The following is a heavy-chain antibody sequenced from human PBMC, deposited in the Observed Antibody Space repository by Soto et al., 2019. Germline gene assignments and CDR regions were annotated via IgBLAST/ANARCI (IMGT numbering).Heavy chain of an antibody. CDR1: GYTFTAYC. D-gene: IGHD3-10*01. CDR3: ARDMDYYYGSGTGNGHGV. Sequence: VQLVQSGAEVTKPGASVRVSCKASGYTFTAYCVQWVRQAPGQGLQWMGWINVNSGDIKYAQACQGRVTLTRDTSISTGDRERTRRPPDDTAVYDGARDMDYYYGSGTGNGHGVWGQGTTGTV. J-gene: IGHJ6*02. CDR2: INVNSGDI. V-gene: IGHV1-2*02.